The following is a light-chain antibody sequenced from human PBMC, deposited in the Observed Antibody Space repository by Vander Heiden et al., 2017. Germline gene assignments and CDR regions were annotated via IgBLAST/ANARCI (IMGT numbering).Light chain of an antibody. CDR1: QSVVYSSNNENY. J-gene: IGKJ5*01. CDR3: QQYYSTPIS. V-gene: IGKV4-1*01. CDR2: WAS. Sequence: DIVMTQSPDSLAVPLGERATINCKSSQSVVYSSNNENYLAWYQQKSGQPPKLLIYWASTRESGVPDRFSGSGSGTDFTLTISSLQAEDVAVYYCQQYYSTPISFGQGTRLEIK.